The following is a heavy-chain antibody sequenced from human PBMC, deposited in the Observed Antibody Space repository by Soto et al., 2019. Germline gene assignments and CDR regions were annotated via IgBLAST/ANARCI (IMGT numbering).Heavy chain of an antibody. CDR1: GYTFTSYD. CDR3: ARAKGGGGYLAY. J-gene: IGHJ4*02. Sequence: QVQLVQSGAEVKKPGASVKVSCKASGYTFTSYDIAWVRQATGQGLEWMGWMNPNSGNTGYAQKFQGRVTMTRNPSISTAYMELSSLRSEDTDLEWGARAKGGGGYLAYWGQGNLVTVS. CDR2: MNPNSGNT. V-gene: IGHV1-8*01. D-gene: IGHD3-16*01.